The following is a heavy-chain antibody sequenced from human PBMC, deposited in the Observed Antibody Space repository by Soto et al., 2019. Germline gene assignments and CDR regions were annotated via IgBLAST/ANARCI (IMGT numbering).Heavy chain of an antibody. J-gene: IGHJ4*02. D-gene: IGHD2-2*01. CDR1: WGTFSRYA. CDR3: ARASTYCSSTSCYNSAIDY. CDR2: IIPIFGTA. Sequence: ASVKVSCKTSWGTFSRYAISWVGQAPGQGLEWMGGIIPIFGTANYAQKFQGRVTITADESTSTAYMELSSLRSEDTAVYYCARASTYCSSTSCYNSAIDYWGQGTLVTVSS. V-gene: IGHV1-69*01.